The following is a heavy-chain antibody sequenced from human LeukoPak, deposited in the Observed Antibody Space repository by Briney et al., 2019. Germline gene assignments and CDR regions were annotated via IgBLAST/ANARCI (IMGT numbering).Heavy chain of an antibody. CDR2: ISSSGSTI. Sequence: GGSLRLSCAASGFTFSSYEMNWVRQAPGKGLEWVSYISSSGSTIYYADSVKGRFTVSRDNAKNSLYPQMNSLRAEDTAVYYCAELGITMIGGVWGKGTTVTISS. J-gene: IGHJ6*04. CDR1: GFTFSSYE. CDR3: AELGITMIGGV. D-gene: IGHD3-10*02. V-gene: IGHV3-48*03.